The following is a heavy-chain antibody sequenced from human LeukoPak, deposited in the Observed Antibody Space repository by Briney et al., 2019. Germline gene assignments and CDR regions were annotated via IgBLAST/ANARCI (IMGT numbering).Heavy chain of an antibody. CDR2: ISGSGGST. CDR3: AIGQVIGAAQNRFDP. J-gene: IGHJ5*02. CDR1: GFTFSSYG. Sequence: GGSLRLSCAASGFTFSSYGMNWVRQAPGKGLEWVSGISGSGGSTYYADSVKGRFTISRDNSKNTLYLQMNSLRAEDTAVYYCAIGQVIGAAQNRFDPWGQGTLVTVSS. D-gene: IGHD2/OR15-2a*01. V-gene: IGHV3-23*01.